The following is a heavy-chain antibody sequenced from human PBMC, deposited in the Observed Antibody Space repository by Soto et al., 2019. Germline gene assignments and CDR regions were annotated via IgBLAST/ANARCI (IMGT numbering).Heavy chain of an antibody. CDR3: ARAGGYSGYALVS. D-gene: IGHD5-12*01. CDR2: VYSGGST. CDR1: GFTVSSNY. J-gene: IGHJ5*02. V-gene: IGHV3-66*01. Sequence: PGGSLRLSCAASGFTVSSNYMSWVRQAPGKGLEWVSVVYSGGSTYYADSVKGRFTISRDYSKNTLYLQMNSLRAEDTAVYYCARAGGYSGYALVSWGQGTLVTVSS.